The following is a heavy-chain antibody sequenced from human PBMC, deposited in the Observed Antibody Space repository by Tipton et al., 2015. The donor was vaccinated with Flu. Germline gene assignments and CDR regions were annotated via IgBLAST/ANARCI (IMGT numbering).Heavy chain of an antibody. J-gene: IGHJ4*02. D-gene: IGHD4-17*01. CDR2: ITDSGART. V-gene: IGHV3-23*01. CDR3: AKDRDYGDYSGPPFPDS. Sequence: SLRLSCAASGFAFRRYAMNWVRQAPGKGLEWVSGITDSGARTDYADSVKGRFTISRDSSKNTLYLQMNALRADDTAVYFCAKDRDYGDYSGPPFPDSWGPGTLLTVS. CDR1: GFAFRRYA.